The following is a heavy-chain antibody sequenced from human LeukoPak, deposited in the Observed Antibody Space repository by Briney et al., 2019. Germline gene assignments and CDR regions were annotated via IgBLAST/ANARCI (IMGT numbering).Heavy chain of an antibody. V-gene: IGHV3-7*01. CDR1: EFTFNNYW. CDR3: ARGIVGTTETTFDY. CDR2: IKQDGSEK. Sequence: GGSLRLSCAASEFTFNNYWMSWVRQAPGKGLEWVANIKQDGSEKYYMDSVKGRFNISRDNAKNSLYLQMNGLRAEDTAVYYCARGIVGTTETTFDYWGQGTLVTVSS. D-gene: IGHD1-26*01. J-gene: IGHJ4*02.